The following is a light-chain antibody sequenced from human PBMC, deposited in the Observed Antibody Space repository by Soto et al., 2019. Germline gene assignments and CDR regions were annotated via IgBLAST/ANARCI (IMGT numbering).Light chain of an antibody. CDR3: QVWFSSRDLLV. J-gene: IGLJ3*02. CDR2: DDS. V-gene: IGLV3-21*02. Sequence: SYELTQPPSVSVAPGQTARITCGGSNVGNQRVHWYRQRPGQAPVLAVFDDSDRPSGIPERFSGSKSGNTATLTINRVEAGDEADYYCQVWFSSRDLLVFSGGTKLTVL. CDR1: NVGNQR.